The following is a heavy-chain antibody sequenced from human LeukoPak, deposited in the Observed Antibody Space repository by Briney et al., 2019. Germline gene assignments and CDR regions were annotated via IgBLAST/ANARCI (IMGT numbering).Heavy chain of an antibody. V-gene: IGHV3-7*03. D-gene: IGHD4-17*01. CDR2: IKRDGSEK. CDR3: VKTAYGDYGYFDY. Sequence: GVSLRLSCAASGFTFGNYWMNWVRQAPGKGLEWVANIKRDGSEKYYVDSVKGRFTISRDNAKNLLYLQMNSLRAEDTAVYYCVKTAYGDYGYFDYWGQGTLVTVSS. CDR1: GFTFGNYW. J-gene: IGHJ4*02.